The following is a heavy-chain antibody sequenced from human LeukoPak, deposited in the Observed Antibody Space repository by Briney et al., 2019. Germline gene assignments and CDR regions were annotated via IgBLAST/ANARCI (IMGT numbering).Heavy chain of an antibody. CDR2: ISGSGGST. V-gene: IGHV3-23*01. D-gene: IGHD3-22*01. J-gene: IGHJ4*02. CDR1: GFTVSSNS. Sequence: GGSLRLSCTVSGFTVSSNSWSWVRQAPGKGLEWVSAISGSGGSTYYADSVKGRFTISRDNSKNTLYLQMNSLRAEDTAVYYCAKRARSAPPTSYYYDSSGYYPYYFDYWGQGTLVTVSS. CDR3: AKRARSAPPTSYYYDSSGYYPYYFDY.